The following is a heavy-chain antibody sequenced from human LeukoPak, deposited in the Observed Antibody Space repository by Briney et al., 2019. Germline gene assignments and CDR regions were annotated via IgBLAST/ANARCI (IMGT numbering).Heavy chain of an antibody. CDR3: ARDCSSTSCFPSDY. Sequence: SETLSLTCTVSGGFISSGGYYWSWIRQPPGKGLEWIGYIYYSGSTYYNPSLKSRVTISVDTSKNQFSLKLSSVTAADTAVYYCARDCSSTSCFPSDYWGQGTLVTVSS. V-gene: IGHV4-30-4*01. CDR1: GGFISSGGYY. D-gene: IGHD2-2*01. J-gene: IGHJ4*02. CDR2: IYYSGST.